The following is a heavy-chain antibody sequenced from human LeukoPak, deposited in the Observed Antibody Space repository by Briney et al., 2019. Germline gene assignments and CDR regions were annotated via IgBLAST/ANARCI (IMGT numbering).Heavy chain of an antibody. CDR1: GGSISSSSYY. CDR3: ARVVGGNSVSFDY. CDR2: IYYSGST. Sequence: SETLSLTCTVSGGSISSSSYYWGWIRQPPGKGLEWIGSIYYSGSTYYNPSLKSRVTISVDTSKNQFSLKLSSVTAADTAVYYRARVVGGNSVSFDYWGQGTLVTVSS. D-gene: IGHD4-23*01. V-gene: IGHV4-39*07. J-gene: IGHJ4*02.